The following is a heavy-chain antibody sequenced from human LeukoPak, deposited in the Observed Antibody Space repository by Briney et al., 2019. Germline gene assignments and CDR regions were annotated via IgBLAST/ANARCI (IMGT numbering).Heavy chain of an antibody. CDR1: GGSISSYY. Sequence: SETLSHTCTVSGGSISSYYWSWIRQPPGKGLEWIGYIYYSGSTNYNPSLKSRVTISVDTSKNQFSLKLSSVTAADTAVYYCARDHYYYGMDVWGQGTTVTVSS. V-gene: IGHV4-59*01. CDR2: IYYSGST. J-gene: IGHJ6*02. CDR3: ARDHYYYGMDV.